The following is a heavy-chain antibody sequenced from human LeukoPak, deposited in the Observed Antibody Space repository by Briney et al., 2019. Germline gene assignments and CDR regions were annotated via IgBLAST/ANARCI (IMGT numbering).Heavy chain of an antibody. Sequence: GSLRLSCAASGFTFSSYAMTWVRQAPGKGLEWVSIIYKTGATYYADSVKGRFTISRDNSKNTLYLQMNSLRAEDTAVYYCAKDNDFWSGYGAFDIWGQGTMVTVSS. J-gene: IGHJ3*02. V-gene: IGHV3-23*01. CDR2: IYKTGAT. CDR1: GFTFSSYA. CDR3: AKDNDFWSGYGAFDI. D-gene: IGHD3-3*01.